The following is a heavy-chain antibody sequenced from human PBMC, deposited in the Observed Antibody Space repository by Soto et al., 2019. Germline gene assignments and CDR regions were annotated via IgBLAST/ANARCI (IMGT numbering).Heavy chain of an antibody. CDR1: GYTFTSYG. V-gene: IGHV1-18*01. D-gene: IGHD5-12*01. Sequence: GASVKVSCKASGYTFTSYGISWVRQAPGQGLEWMGWISAYNGNTNYAQKLQGRVTMTTDTSTSTAYVELRSLRSDDTAVYYCARVIEDRWSGYDFIDYWGQGTLVTVSS. CDR3: ARVIEDRWSGYDFIDY. J-gene: IGHJ4*02. CDR2: ISAYNGNT.